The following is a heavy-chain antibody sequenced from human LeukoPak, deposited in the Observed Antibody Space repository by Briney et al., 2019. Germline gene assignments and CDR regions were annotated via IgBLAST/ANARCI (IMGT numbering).Heavy chain of an antibody. CDR3: AMGHDQLLLHNWFDP. V-gene: IGHV4-59*11. CDR2: VYHTGRT. D-gene: IGHD2-2*01. Sequence: SETLSLTCTLSGGSLGVHYWSWIRQPPGKQLEWIGYVYHTGRTNYNPSLRSRVTMSVDAPKHRISLDLTSVTAADTAVYYCAMGHDQLLLHNWFDPWGQGIPVIVPS. J-gene: IGHJ5*02. CDR1: GGSLGVHY.